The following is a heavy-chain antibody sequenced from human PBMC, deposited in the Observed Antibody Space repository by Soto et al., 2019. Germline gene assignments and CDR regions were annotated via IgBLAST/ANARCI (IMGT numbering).Heavy chain of an antibody. J-gene: IGHJ5*02. D-gene: IGHD6-6*01. CDR1: GGYITRSAYY. CDR2: IYYSGST. CDR3: ARVRARPSYWFDP. Sequence: AQPRSLTCTVDGGYITRSAYYLSWIRPQPGKGLEWIGYIYYSGSTYYNPSLKRRVTISVDTSKNQFSLKLSSVTAADTAVYYCARVRARPSYWFDPRGRGTLVTVS. V-gene: IGHV4-31*03.